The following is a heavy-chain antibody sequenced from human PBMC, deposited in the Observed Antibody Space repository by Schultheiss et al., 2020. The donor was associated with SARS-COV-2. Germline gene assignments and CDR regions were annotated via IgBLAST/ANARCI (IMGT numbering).Heavy chain of an antibody. CDR1: GGSFSGYY. CDR2: FYHSGST. Sequence: SETLSLTCAVYGGSFSGYYWSWIRQPPGKGLEWIGSFYHSGSTYYNPSLKSRVTISVDTSKNQFSLKLSSVTAADTAVYYCARDLYGGMDVWGQGTTVTVSS. J-gene: IGHJ6*02. CDR3: ARDLYGGMDV. D-gene: IGHD3-10*01. V-gene: IGHV4-34*01.